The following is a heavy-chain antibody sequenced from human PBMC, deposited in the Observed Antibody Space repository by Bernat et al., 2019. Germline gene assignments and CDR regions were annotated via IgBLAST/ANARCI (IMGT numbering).Heavy chain of an antibody. D-gene: IGHD2-21*02. CDR3: ARMRQRHQNCGGDCYHDY. Sequence: QVQLVQSGAEVKKPGASVKVSCKASGYTFTSYGISWVRQAPGQGLEWMGWISAYNGNTNYAQKLQGRVIMTTDTSTSTAYMELRSLRSDDTAVYYCARMRQRHQNCGGDCYHDYWGQGTLVTVSS. CDR1: GYTFTSYG. V-gene: IGHV1-18*01. CDR2: ISAYNGNT. J-gene: IGHJ4*02.